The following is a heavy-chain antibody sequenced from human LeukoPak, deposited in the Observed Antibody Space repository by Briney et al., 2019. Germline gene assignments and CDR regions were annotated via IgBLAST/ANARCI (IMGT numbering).Heavy chain of an antibody. D-gene: IGHD3/OR15-3a*01. Sequence: GGSLRLSCAASGFTVSSNYMTWVRHAPGKGLEWVSVIYNDGRTYYADSVKGRFAISRDNSKNTPILQMNSLRAEDTAVYYCARDERVWTGVQHWGQGTLVTVSS. J-gene: IGHJ1*01. CDR1: GFTVSSNY. V-gene: IGHV3-66*01. CDR3: ARDERVWTGVQH. CDR2: IYNDGRT.